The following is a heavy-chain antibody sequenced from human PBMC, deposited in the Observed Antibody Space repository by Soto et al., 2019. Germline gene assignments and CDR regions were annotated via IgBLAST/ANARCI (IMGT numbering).Heavy chain of an antibody. CDR2: IYYSGST. D-gene: IGHD3-16*01. CDR3: ARDLSSRYYYYGMDV. Sequence: SETLSLTCTVSGGSISSYYWSWIRQPPGKGLEWIGYIYYSGSTNYNPSLKSRVTISVDTSKNQFSLKLSSVTAADTAVYYCARDLSSRYYYYGMDVWGQGTTVTVSS. CDR1: GGSISSYY. V-gene: IGHV4-59*01. J-gene: IGHJ6*02.